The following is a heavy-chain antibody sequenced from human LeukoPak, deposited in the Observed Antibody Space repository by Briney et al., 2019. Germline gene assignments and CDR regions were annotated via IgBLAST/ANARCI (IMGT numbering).Heavy chain of an antibody. D-gene: IGHD5-18*01. V-gene: IGHV3-21*01. CDR1: GFTFSSYS. CDR3: AREPTSMGSDY. Sequence: GGSLRLSCAASGFTFSSYSMNWVRQAPGKGLEWVSSIDFTSRYIYNADSVKGRFTISRDNAKNSLYLQMNSLRADDAAVYYCAREPTSMGSDYWGQGTLVTVSS. CDR2: IDFTSRYI. J-gene: IGHJ4*02.